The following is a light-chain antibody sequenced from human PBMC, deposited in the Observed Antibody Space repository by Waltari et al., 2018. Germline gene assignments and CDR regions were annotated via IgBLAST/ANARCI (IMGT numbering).Light chain of an antibody. CDR3: MQATQFPLT. CDR2: KIS. V-gene: IGKV2-24*01. Sequence: DIVMTQTPLSSPVTLGQPASISCRSSQILVHSDGNTYLSWLHQRPGQAPMLLIYKISNRWSGVPDRFSGSGAGTEFSLKISRVETEDFGVYFCMQATQFPLTFGGGTKVEIK. J-gene: IGKJ4*01. CDR1: QILVHSDGNTY.